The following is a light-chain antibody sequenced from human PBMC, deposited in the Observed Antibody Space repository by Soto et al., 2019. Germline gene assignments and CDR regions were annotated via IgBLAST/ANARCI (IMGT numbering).Light chain of an antibody. CDR2: DAS. CDR1: QSLSSTY. Sequence: EIVLTQSPGTLSLSPGERATLSCRASQSLSSTYLAWYQQKPGQAPRLLIYDASTRATGIPDRFSGSGSGTGFTLTISRLEPEDFAGYYCQRFERSPPSYAFGQGTKLEMK. J-gene: IGKJ2*01. CDR3: QRFERSPPSYA. V-gene: IGKV3-20*01.